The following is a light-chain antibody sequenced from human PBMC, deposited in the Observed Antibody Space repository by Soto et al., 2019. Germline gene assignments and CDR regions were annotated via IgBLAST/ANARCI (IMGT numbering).Light chain of an antibody. CDR3: HQFGSLPEP. J-gene: IGKJ1*01. CDR2: SAS. Sequence: EVVLTQSPGTLSLSPGERVTLSCRASQSVASSYLAWYQQKPGRAPRLLFYSASSRATGIPDRFSGSGSGTDFTLTISRLEREDFAVYYCHQFGSLPEPFGQGTNVE. CDR1: QSVASSY. V-gene: IGKV3-20*01.